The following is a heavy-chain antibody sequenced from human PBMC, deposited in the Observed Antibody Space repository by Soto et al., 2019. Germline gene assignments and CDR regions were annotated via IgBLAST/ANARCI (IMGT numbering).Heavy chain of an antibody. D-gene: IGHD3-10*01. J-gene: IGHJ6*02. CDR2: IYSNGNT. CDR1: GGSISNSY. Sequence: SETLSLTCTVSGGSISNSYWSWIRQSPGKGLEWIGYIYSNGNTNYNPSLKSRLTISIDPSKNQFSLKLSSLSAADTAVYYCVRHSPPFFYGSGPWDVWGQGTTVTVSS. CDR3: VRHSPPFFYGSGPWDV. V-gene: IGHV4-59*08.